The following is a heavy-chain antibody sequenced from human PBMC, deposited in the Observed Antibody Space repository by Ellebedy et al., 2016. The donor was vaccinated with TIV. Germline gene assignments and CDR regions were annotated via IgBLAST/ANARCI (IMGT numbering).Heavy chain of an antibody. CDR1: GFTFSSDA. J-gene: IGHJ3*02. CDR3: ARDNELSSGAFDI. Sequence: GGSLRLSCAASGFTFSSDAMSWVRQAPGKGLEWVSAISGSGGSTYYADSVKGRFTISRDNAKNSLYLQMNSLRAEDTAVYYCARDNELSSGAFDIWGQGTMVTVSS. V-gene: IGHV3-23*01. CDR2: ISGSGGST. D-gene: IGHD3-16*02.